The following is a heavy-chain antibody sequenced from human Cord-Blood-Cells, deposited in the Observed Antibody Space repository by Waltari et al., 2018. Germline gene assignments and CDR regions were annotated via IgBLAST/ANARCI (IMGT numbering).Heavy chain of an antibody. CDR3: TTRSSSSWYAFDI. J-gene: IGHJ3*02. V-gene: IGHV3-15*01. Sequence: EVQLVESGGGLVKPGGSLRLSCAAAGLTFSNAWMSWVRQAPGKGLEWVGRIKSKTDGGTTDDAAPVKGRFTISRDDSKNTLYLQMNSLKTEDTAVYYCTTRSSSSWYAFDIWGQGTMVTVSS. D-gene: IGHD6-13*01. CDR1: GLTFSNAW. CDR2: IKSKTDGGTT.